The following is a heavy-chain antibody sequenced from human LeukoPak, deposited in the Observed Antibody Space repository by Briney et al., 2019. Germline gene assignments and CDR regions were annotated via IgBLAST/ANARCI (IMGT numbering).Heavy chain of an antibody. CDR2: IKSKTDGGTI. CDR3: AHRDTTMVRVDY. V-gene: IGHV3-15*01. J-gene: IGHJ4*02. CDR1: GFTFRNAS. D-gene: IGHD5-18*01. Sequence: PGGSLRLSCAVSGFTFRNASMSWVRQAPGKGPEWVGRIKSKTDGGTIDYAAPVKGRFTISRDDSKNTLYLQMNSLTTEDTAVYFCAHRDTTMVRVDYWGQGTLVTVSS.